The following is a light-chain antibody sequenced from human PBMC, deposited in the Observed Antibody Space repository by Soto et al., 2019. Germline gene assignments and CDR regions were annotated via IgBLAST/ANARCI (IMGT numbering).Light chain of an antibody. J-gene: IGKJ1*01. Sequence: DIQMTQSPSSLSTSVGDRVTITCRASQSIRGYLNWYQQKQGKAPKLLIYAASSLQRGVPSRFSGSASGTDFTLTISRLQPEDFATYYCQQSYITPLTCGQGTKVEIK. CDR3: QQSYITPLT. CDR1: QSIRGY. CDR2: AAS. V-gene: IGKV1-39*01.